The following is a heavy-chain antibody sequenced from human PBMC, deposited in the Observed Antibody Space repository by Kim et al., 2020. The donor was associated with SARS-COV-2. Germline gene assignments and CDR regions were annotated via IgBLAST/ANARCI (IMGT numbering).Heavy chain of an antibody. CDR2: ISYDGSNK. Sequence: GGSLRLSCAASGFTFSSYAMHWVRQAPGKGLEWVAVISYDGSNKYYADSVKGRFTISRDNSKNTLYLQMNSLRAEDTAVYYCARAGGGGSSPNHYYYYY. CDR1: GFTFSSYA. D-gene: IGHD1-26*01. CDR3: ARAGGGGSSPNHYYYYY. V-gene: IGHV3-30-3*01. J-gene: IGHJ6*03.